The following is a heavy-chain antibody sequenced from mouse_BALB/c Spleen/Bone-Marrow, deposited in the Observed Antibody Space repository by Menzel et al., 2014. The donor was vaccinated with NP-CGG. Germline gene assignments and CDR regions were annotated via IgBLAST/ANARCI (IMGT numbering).Heavy chain of an antibody. CDR3: ARLGYYGMMAY. CDR2: INPDSSTI. CDR1: GFDFSRYW. V-gene: IGHV4-1*02. D-gene: IGHD1-1*01. J-gene: IGHJ4*01. Sequence: EVMLVESGGGLVQSGGSLKLSCAASGFDFSRYWMGWVRQAPGRGLKWIGEINPDSSTINYTPSLKDKFIISRDNAKNALYLQMSKVRSEDTALYYCARLGYYGMMAYWGQGTSVTVSS.